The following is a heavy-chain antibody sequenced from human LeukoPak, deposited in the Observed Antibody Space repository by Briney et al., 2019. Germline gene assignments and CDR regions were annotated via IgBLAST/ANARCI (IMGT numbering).Heavy chain of an antibody. Sequence: GGSLRLSCAASGFNFDDYAMHWVRRAPGKGLEWVSLISGDGDNIYYADSVKGRFTISRDNSENSLYLQMNSLGTEDTAIYYCAKDYDRTGYYFDYWGQGTLVTVSS. CDR1: GFNFDDYA. CDR3: AKDYDRTGYYFDY. CDR2: ISGDGDNI. J-gene: IGHJ4*02. D-gene: IGHD3-22*01. V-gene: IGHV3-43*02.